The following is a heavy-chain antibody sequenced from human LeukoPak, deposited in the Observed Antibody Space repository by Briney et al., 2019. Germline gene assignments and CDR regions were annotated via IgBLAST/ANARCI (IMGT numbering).Heavy chain of an antibody. Sequence: GGSLRLSCAASGFTFNSYGMHWVRHAPGKGLEWVSGISWNSGSIGYADSVKGRFTISRDNAKNSLYLQMNSLRAEDMALYYCAKGLRAMIVAQLDYWGQGTLVTVSS. CDR1: GFTFNSYG. CDR3: AKGLRAMIVAQLDY. CDR2: ISWNSGSI. V-gene: IGHV3-9*03. D-gene: IGHD3-22*01. J-gene: IGHJ4*02.